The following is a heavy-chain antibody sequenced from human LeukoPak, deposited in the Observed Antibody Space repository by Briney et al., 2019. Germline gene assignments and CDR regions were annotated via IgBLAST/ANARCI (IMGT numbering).Heavy chain of an antibody. V-gene: IGHV4-59*12. D-gene: IGHD3-22*01. J-gene: IGHJ6*02. CDR2: IFYSGST. Sequence: PSETLSLTCTVSSGSISTYYLSWIRQPPGKGLEWMGYIFYSGSTTYNPSLSSRLTISVDTSKNQFSLELSSVTAADTAVYYCASQATSGSYLTGLDVWGQGTTVTVSS. CDR3: ASQATSGSYLTGLDV. CDR1: SGSISTYY.